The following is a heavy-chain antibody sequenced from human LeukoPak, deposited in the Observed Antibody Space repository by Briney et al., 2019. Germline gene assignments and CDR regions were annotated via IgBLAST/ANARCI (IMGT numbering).Heavy chain of an antibody. J-gene: IGHJ4*02. Sequence: PGRSLRLSCAASGFTFSSYGMYWVRQTPGKGPEWVAVIWYDGSNKHYADSVTGRFTISRDNSKNTLYLQMNSLRVEDTAVYCCAKGPPADDAVDQGNFDYWGQGTLVTVSS. CDR3: AKGPPADDAVDQGNFDY. CDR1: GFTFSSYG. V-gene: IGHV3-33*06. CDR2: IWYDGSNK. D-gene: IGHD6-19*01.